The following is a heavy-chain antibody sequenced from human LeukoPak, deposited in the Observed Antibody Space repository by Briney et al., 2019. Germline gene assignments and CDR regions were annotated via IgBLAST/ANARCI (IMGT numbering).Heavy chain of an antibody. V-gene: IGHV6-1*01. CDR1: GDRVSTNTAA. D-gene: IGHD2-15*01. Sequence: SQTLSLTCAISGDRVSTNTAAWSWIRQSPSRGLEWLGRTYYRSKWYNYYAGSVKSRIIFNPGTSKNQFSLQLNSVTPEDTAVYYCAREKVVIAATHYYGMDVWGQGTTVTVSS. CDR2: TYYRSKWYN. CDR3: AREKVVIAATHYYGMDV. J-gene: IGHJ6*02.